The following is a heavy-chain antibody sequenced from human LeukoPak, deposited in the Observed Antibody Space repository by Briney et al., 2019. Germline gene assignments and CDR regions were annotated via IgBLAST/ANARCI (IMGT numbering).Heavy chain of an antibody. CDR2: IYNSGTT. CDR3: ASRVYGLGSFNY. V-gene: IGHV4-39*01. J-gene: IGHJ4*01. Sequence: SETLSLTCTVSGDSISITSYYWDWIRQPPGKGLEWIGSIYNSGTTYYNPSLKSRVTISVDTSKNQCSLKVSSVTAADTAVYYCASRVYGLGSFNYWGQGTLVTVSS. D-gene: IGHD3-10*01. CDR1: GDSISITSYY.